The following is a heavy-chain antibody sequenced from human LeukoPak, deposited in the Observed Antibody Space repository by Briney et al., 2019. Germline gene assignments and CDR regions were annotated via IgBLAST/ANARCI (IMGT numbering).Heavy chain of an antibody. V-gene: IGHV5-51*01. CDR3: ARPSGDSSSSLYYGMDV. CDR1: GYSFTSYW. Sequence: GESLKISCKGSGYSFTSYWIGWVRQMPGKGLEWMGIIYPGDSDTRYSPSFQGQVTISADKSISTAYLQWSSLKASDTAMCYCARPSGDSSSSLYYGMDVWGQGTTVTVSS. D-gene: IGHD6-6*01. J-gene: IGHJ6*02. CDR2: IYPGDSDT.